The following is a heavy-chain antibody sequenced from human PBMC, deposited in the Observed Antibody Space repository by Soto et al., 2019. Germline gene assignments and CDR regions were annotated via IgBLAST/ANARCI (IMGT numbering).Heavy chain of an antibody. J-gene: IGHJ5*02. D-gene: IGHD2-15*01. CDR3: ATDSTQTFCDGWPCYSLPTKIHDA. V-gene: IGHV3-15*01. CDR2: LTRTIAGGTK. CDR1: GFTFSNGL. Sequence: EVQRVEYGGGLVKPWGSLRLSCAAFGFTFSNGLLSWVRQAPGKGLEWVGRLTRTIAGGTKDYSAPVKGRFSISRDDSKDTLDQQMNSLKTEDTAVYYCATDSTQTFCDGWPCYSLPTKIHDAWVQGTLFTGSS.